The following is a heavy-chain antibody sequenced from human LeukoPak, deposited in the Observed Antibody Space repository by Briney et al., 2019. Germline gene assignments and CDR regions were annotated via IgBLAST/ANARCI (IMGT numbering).Heavy chain of an antibody. CDR1: GGSISTSNYY. V-gene: IGHV4-39*07. J-gene: IGHJ6*03. D-gene: IGHD3-10*01. Sequence: SETLSLTCTVSGGSISTSNYYWGWIRQPPGKGLEWIGNIFYSGSTYYSPSLRSRVTISLDTSRNQFSLKLNSVTAADTAVYYCARAGTRSYNGSGSYYYYYYYMDVWGKGTTVTVSS. CDR2: IFYSGST. CDR3: ARAGTRSYNGSGSYYYYYYYMDV.